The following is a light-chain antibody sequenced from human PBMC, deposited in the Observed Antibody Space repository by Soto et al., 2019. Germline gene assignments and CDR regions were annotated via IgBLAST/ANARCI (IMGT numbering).Light chain of an antibody. CDR1: QSVSSSY. CDR2: GAS. Sequence: EIVLTQSPGTLSLSPGERATLSCRASQSVSSSYLAWYQQKPGQAPRLLIYGASSRATGIPDRFSGSGSGTDFTLTISRLEPEDFAVDYWQQYGSSPPVYTFGHGTKLEIK. J-gene: IGKJ2*01. V-gene: IGKV3-20*01. CDR3: QQYGSSPPVYT.